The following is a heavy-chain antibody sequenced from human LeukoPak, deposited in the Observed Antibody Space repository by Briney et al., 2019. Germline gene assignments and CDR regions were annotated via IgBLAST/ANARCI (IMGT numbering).Heavy chain of an antibody. J-gene: IGHJ5*02. CDR3: ARGRFGESFAYNWLDP. Sequence: SETLSLTCTVSGGSITGTTEYWGWIRQSPGKGLEWIGEINHSGNTNYNPSLKSRVTISVDTSKNQFSLKLSSVTAADTAIYYCARGRFGESFAYNWLDPWGQGTLVTVSS. D-gene: IGHD3-10*01. CDR2: INHSGNT. CDR1: GGSITGTTEY. V-gene: IGHV4-39*07.